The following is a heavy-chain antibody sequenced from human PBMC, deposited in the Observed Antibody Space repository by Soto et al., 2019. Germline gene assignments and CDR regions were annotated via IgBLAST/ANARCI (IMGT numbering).Heavy chain of an antibody. J-gene: IGHJ6*02. CDR1: GGTFSSYA. D-gene: IGHD1-7*01. CDR2: IIPIFGTA. Sequence: GASVKVSCKASGGTFSSYAISWVRQAPGQGLEWMGGIIPIFGTANYAQKFQGRVTITADESTSTAYMELSSLRSEDTAVYYRARGSNYDYDYYYGMDVWGQGTTVTVSS. CDR3: ARGSNYDYDYYYGMDV. V-gene: IGHV1-69*13.